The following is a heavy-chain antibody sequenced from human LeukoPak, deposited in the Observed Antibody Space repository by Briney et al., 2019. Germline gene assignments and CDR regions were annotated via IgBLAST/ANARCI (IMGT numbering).Heavy chain of an antibody. D-gene: IGHD3-10*01. V-gene: IGHV5-10-1*01. J-gene: IGHJ4*02. CDR2: IDPSDSYT. Sequence: PGESLKISFKGSGXSFSSYCINWVRQMPGKGLEWMGRIDPSDSYTNYNPSFQGHVTISADKSISTAYLQWSSLMASDTAMYYCARHTISDYWGQGTQVTVSS. CDR1: GXSFSSYC. CDR3: ARHTISDY.